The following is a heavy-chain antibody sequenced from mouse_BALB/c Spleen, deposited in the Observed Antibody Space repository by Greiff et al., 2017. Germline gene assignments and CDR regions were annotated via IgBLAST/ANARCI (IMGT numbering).Heavy chain of an antibody. V-gene: IGHV3-8*02. D-gene: IGHD1-2*01. J-gene: IGHJ1*01. CDR2: ISYSGST. CDR1: GDSITSGY. Sequence: VQLQQSGPSLVKPSQTLSLTCSVTGDSITSGYWNWIRKFPGNKLEYMGYISYSGSTYYNPSLKSRISITRDTSKNQYYLQLNSVTTEDTATYYCARGFYYGYVGYFDVWGAGTTVTVSS. CDR3: ARGFYYGYVGYFDV.